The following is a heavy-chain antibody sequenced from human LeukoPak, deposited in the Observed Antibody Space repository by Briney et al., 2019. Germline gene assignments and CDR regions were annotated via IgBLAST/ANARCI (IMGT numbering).Heavy chain of an antibody. CDR3: SALGYPHYFHH. CDR1: VLTYSDSF. Sequence: GGSLRLSCVASVLTYSDSFMNWLRQAPGKGLEWVGRIKSKTNGGTTDYAAPVKGRFTISRDDSKNTLYFEMNSLKTEDTAIYYCSALGYPHYFHHWGQGTLVTVSS. CDR2: IKSKTNGGTT. V-gene: IGHV3-15*01. D-gene: IGHD2-15*01. J-gene: IGHJ4*02.